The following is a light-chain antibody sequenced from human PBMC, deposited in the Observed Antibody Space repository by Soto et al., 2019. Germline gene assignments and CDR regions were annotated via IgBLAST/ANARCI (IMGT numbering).Light chain of an antibody. Sequence: QSVLTQPPSVSGAPGQRVTISCTGSSSNIGAGYDVHWYQQLPGTAPKLLIYGNSNRPSGVPDRFSASKSGTSVSLAITGLQADDEADYYCQSYDSILSVVFGGGTKLTVL. CDR1: SSNIGAGYD. CDR3: QSYDSILSVV. V-gene: IGLV1-40*01. J-gene: IGLJ2*01. CDR2: GNS.